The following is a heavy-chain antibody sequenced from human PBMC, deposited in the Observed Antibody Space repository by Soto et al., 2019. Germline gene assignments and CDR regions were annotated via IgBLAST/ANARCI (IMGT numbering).Heavy chain of an antibody. CDR3: ATVSIRWTIDY. J-gene: IGHJ4*02. Sequence: QVQLQESGPGLVKPSQTLSLTCTVSGGSISTDDHFWSWIRQPPGKGLEWIGYIYHSGSTHYNPPLISRLFISLAPSQPQSPLQPTSVTAADPAVYYCATVSIRWTIDYCGQGTLVTVSS. V-gene: IGHV4-30-4*01. CDR1: GGSISTDDHF. D-gene: IGHD2-15*01. CDR2: IYHSGST.